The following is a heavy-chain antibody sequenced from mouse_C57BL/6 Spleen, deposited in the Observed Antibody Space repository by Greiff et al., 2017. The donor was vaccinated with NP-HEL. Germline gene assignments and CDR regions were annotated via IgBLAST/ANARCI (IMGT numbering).Heavy chain of an antibody. CDR3: ARDRGITTVVAPLDY. CDR1: GFTFSSYA. V-gene: IGHV5-4*01. Sequence: EVQRVESGGGLVKPGGSLKLSCAASGFTFSSYAMSWVRQTPEKRLEWVATISDGGSYTYYPDNVKGRITISRDNAKNNLYLQMSHLKSEDTAMYYCARDRGITTVVAPLDYWGQGTTLTVSS. CDR2: ISDGGSYT. J-gene: IGHJ2*01. D-gene: IGHD1-1*01.